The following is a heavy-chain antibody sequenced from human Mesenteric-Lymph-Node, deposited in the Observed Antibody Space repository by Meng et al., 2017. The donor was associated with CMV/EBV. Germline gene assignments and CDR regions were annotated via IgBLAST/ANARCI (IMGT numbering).Heavy chain of an antibody. Sequence: SCKASGYTFTSYAKHWVRQAPGQRLEWMGWINAGNGNTKYSQKFQGRVTITRDTSASTAYMELSSLRSEDTAVYYCARSSTVVLLDYWGQGTLVTVSS. V-gene: IGHV1-3*01. CDR3: ARSSTVVLLDY. CDR2: INAGNGNT. J-gene: IGHJ4*02. D-gene: IGHD4/OR15-4a*01. CDR1: GYTFTSYA.